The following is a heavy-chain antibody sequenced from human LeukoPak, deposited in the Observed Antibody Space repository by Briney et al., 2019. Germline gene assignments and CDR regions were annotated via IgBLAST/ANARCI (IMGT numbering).Heavy chain of an antibody. J-gene: IGHJ4*02. Sequence: GGSLRLSCAASGFTVSSNYMSWVRQAPGKGLEWVSVIYSGGSTYYADSEKGRFTISRDNSKNTLYLQMNSLRAEDTAVYYCAKGALVAVAGEDYWGQGTLVTVSS. V-gene: IGHV3-53*01. D-gene: IGHD6-19*01. CDR1: GFTVSSNY. CDR2: IYSGGST. CDR3: AKGALVAVAGEDY.